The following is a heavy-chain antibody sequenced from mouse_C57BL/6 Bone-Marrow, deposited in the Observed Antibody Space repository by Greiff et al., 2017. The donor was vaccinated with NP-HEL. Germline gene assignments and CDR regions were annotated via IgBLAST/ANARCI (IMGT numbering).Heavy chain of an antibody. D-gene: IGHD1-1*01. CDR1: GYTFTSYW. J-gene: IGHJ1*03. CDR2: IDPNSGGT. V-gene: IGHV1-72*01. CDR3: ARDYYCGSSCVWYFDV. Sequence: QVQLQQPGAELVKPGASVKLSCKASGYTFTSYWMHWVKQRPGRGLEWIGRIDPNSGGTKYNEKFKSKATLTVDKPSSTAYMQLSSLTSEDAAVYYCARDYYCGSSCVWYFDVWGTGTTVTVSS.